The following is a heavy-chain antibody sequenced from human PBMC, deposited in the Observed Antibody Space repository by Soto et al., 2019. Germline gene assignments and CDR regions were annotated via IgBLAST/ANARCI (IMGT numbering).Heavy chain of an antibody. CDR1: GGTFSSYT. D-gene: IGHD1-20*01. CDR3: ARALTGATPALDY. CDR2: IIPILGIA. V-gene: IGHV1-69*02. J-gene: IGHJ4*02. Sequence: SVKVSCKASGGTFSSYTISWVGQAPGQGLEWMGRIIPILGIANYAQKFQGRVTITADKSTSTAYMELSSLRSEDTAVYYCARALTGATPALDYWGQGTLVTVSS.